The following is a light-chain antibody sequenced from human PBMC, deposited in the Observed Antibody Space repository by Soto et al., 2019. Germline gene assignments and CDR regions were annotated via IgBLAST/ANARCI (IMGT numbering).Light chain of an antibody. CDR3: CSYAGSDDVV. CDR2: EVS. Sequence: QSALTQPPSASGSPGQSVTISCTGTSSDVGGYNYVSWYQQHPGKAPKLMIYEVSLRPSGVPDRFSGSKSGNTASLTVSGLQAEDEADYYCCSYAGSDDVVFGGGTKLTVL. V-gene: IGLV2-8*01. CDR1: SSDVGGYNY. J-gene: IGLJ2*01.